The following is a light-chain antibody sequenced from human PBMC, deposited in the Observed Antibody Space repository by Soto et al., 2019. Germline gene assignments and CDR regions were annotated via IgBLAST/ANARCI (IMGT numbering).Light chain of an antibody. CDR2: GNS. Sequence: QSVLTQPPLVSGAPGQRVTIFCTGSSSNIGADYDVHWYQQLPGTAPKLLIYGNSNRPSGVPDRFSGSKSGTSASLAITGLQAEDETDYYCQSYDSSLSGWVFGGGTKLTVL. CDR3: QSYDSSLSGWV. CDR1: SSNIGADYD. J-gene: IGLJ3*02. V-gene: IGLV1-40*01.